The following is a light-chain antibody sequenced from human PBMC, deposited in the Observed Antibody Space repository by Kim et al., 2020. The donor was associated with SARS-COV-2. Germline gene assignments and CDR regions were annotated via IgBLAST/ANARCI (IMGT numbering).Light chain of an antibody. CDR1: TSGTEH. CDR2: DDS. Sequence: ARNTCRRNTSGTEHVHLYQQEPGQAPVLAVYDDSDRTSWITGRFSGSKSGNTATLTISRVEAADEADYYCHVWDGSSDHRVLFGGGTQLTVL. V-gene: IGLV3-21*02. J-gene: IGLJ2*01. CDR3: HVWDGSSDHRVL.